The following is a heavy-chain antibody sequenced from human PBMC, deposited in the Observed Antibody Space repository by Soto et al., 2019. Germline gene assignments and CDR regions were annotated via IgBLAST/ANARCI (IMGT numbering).Heavy chain of an antibody. Sequence: ASVKVSCKASGYTFTSYAMHWVRQAPGQRLEWMGWINAGNGNTKYSQKFQGRVTITRDTSASTAYMGLSSLRSEDTAVYYCAISAGTAFDYWGQGPRSPSPQ. J-gene: IGHJ4*02. D-gene: IGHD6-19*01. CDR3: AISAGTAFDY. V-gene: IGHV1-3*01. CDR2: INAGNGNT. CDR1: GYTFTSYA.